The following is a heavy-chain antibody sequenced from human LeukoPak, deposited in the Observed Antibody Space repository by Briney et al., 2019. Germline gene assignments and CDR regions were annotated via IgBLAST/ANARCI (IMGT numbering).Heavy chain of an antibody. CDR1: GFTFTSYA. Sequence: TGGSVRLSCAASGFTFTSYAMSWVRQAPGKGLEWVSGISGSGGTTYQADSVKGRFTISRDNTKNTLYLQMNSLRAEDTAVYYCAKDWPPDYWGRGTLATVSS. V-gene: IGHV3-23*01. CDR3: AKDWPPDY. CDR2: ISGSGGTT. J-gene: IGHJ4*02.